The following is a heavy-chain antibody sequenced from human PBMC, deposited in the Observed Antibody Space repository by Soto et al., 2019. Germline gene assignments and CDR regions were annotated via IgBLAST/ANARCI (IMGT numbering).Heavy chain of an antibody. CDR3: AKRVGGGDGTVDC. CDR2: ILYDGSQK. Sequence: QVQLVESGGGVVQPGRSLRLSCAASGSTFSNYGMHWVRQAPGKGLEWVAVILYDGSQKYYADSVKGRFTISRDNSQNTLYLQMNSLRDEDTAVYYCAKRVGGGDGTVDCWGQGTLVTVSS. J-gene: IGHJ4*02. V-gene: IGHV3-30*18. D-gene: IGHD2-21*02. CDR1: GSTFSNYG.